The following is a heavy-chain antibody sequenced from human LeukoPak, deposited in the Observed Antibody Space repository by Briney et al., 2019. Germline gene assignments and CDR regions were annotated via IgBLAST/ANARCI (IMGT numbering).Heavy chain of an antibody. Sequence: GGSLRLSCIASGFTFSSHSMNWVRQAPGEGLEWVSYISSSSSTIYYADSVKGRFSISRDNVKNSLYLQMNSLRAEDTAVYYCARGTVAGKAPYWGQGTLVTVSS. V-gene: IGHV3-48*01. D-gene: IGHD6-19*01. CDR3: ARGTVAGKAPY. CDR2: ISSSSSTI. J-gene: IGHJ4*02. CDR1: GFTFSSHS.